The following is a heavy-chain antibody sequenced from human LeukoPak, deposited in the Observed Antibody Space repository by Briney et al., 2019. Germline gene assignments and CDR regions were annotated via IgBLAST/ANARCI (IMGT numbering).Heavy chain of an antibody. D-gene: IGHD6-19*01. J-gene: IGHJ4*02. CDR3: ATDSSGWFPFDY. Sequence: GASVKVSCKASGGTFSSYAISWVRQAPGQGLEWMGRIIPILGIANYAQKFQGRVTITADKSTSTAYMELSSLRSEDTAVYYCATDSSGWFPFDYWGQGTLVTVSS. CDR2: IIPILGIA. V-gene: IGHV1-69*04. CDR1: GGTFSSYA.